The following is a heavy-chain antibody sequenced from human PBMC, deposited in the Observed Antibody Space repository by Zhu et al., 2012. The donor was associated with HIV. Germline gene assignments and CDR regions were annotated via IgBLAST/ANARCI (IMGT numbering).Heavy chain of an antibody. CDR1: GYSISSGHY. J-gene: IGHJ4*02. Sequence: QLQESGPGLVKPSETLSLTCTVSGYSISSGHYWGWIRQPPGKGLEWIGNMFHGGSTYYNPSLKSRVIISGDTSKNQFSLKLSSVTAADTAVYYCARAVSKSGWFGNFDYWAREPRSPSPQ. CDR3: ARAVSKSGWFGNFDY. CDR2: MFHGGST. D-gene: IGHD6-19*01. V-gene: IGHV4-38-2*02.